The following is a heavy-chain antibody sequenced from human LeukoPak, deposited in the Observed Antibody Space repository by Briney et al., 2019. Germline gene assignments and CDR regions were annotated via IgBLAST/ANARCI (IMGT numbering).Heavy chain of an antibody. CDR2: VYISGNT. CDR1: GGSISDDTSY. J-gene: IGHJ5*02. D-gene: IGHD1-26*01. CDR3: ARGEDPCRQGLNWFDP. V-gene: IGHV4-39*07. Sequence: SETLSLTCTVSGGSISDDTSYWGWIRQPPGKGLEWIGSVYISGNTYYNPSLKSRVTISVDTSKNQFSLRLTSVTAADTAVYYCARGEDPCRQGLNWFDPWGQGTLVTVSS.